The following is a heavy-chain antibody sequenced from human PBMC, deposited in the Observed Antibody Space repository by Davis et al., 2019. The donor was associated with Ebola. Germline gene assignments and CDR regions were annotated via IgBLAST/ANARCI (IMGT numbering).Heavy chain of an antibody. CDR3: AGGVYYYYGMDV. D-gene: IGHD2-8*01. CDR1: GFTFSSYE. V-gene: IGHV3-48*03. J-gene: IGHJ6*02. Sequence: GGSLRLFCAASGFTFSSYEMNWVRQAPGKGLEWVSYISSSGSTIYYADSVKGRFTISRDNAKNSLYLQMNSLRAEDTAVYYCAGGVYYYYGMDVWGQGTTVTVSS. CDR2: ISSSGSTI.